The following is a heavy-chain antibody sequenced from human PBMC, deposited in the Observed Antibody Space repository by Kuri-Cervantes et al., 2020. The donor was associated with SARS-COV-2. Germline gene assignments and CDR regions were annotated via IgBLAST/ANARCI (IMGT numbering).Heavy chain of an antibody. Sequence: GGSLRLSCAASGFTFSRYAMHWVRQAPGKGLEWVAVISYDGSNKYYADSVKGRFTISRDNSKNTLYLQMNSLRAEDTAVYYCARDLLTIFVVGYDYWGQGTLVTVSS. CDR1: GFTFSRYA. V-gene: IGHV3-30-3*01. CDR2: ISYDGSNK. D-gene: IGHD3-3*01. J-gene: IGHJ4*02. CDR3: ARDLLTIFVVGYDY.